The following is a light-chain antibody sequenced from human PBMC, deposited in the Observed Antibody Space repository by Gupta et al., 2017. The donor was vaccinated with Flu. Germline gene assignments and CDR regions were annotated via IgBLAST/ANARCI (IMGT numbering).Light chain of an antibody. CDR3: QQYDRSPRT. CDR1: QTFSSSQ. V-gene: IGKV3-20*01. CDR2: GAS. Sequence: GTLSLSPGERATLSCRASQTFSSSQLAWYQQKAGQAPRLLIYGASRRATGIPDRFSGSGSGADFTLTISGLEPEDFAVYYCQQYDRSPRTFGQGTKVEVK. J-gene: IGKJ1*01.